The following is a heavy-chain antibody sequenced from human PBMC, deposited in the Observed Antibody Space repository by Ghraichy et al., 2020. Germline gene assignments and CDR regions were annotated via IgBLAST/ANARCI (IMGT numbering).Heavy chain of an antibody. CDR1: GGSTSSNY. J-gene: IGHJ6*02. CDR3: AREGDFWSGSMDV. CDR2: IYHDGGT. V-gene: IGHV4-59*01. Sequence: SETLSLTCSVSGGSTSSNYWTCIRQPPGKGLEWIGCIYHDGGTNYNPSLNSRVTISLDTSKNQFSLKMRSVTAADTAVYYCAREGDFWSGSMDVWGQGTTVTVSS. D-gene: IGHD3-3*01.